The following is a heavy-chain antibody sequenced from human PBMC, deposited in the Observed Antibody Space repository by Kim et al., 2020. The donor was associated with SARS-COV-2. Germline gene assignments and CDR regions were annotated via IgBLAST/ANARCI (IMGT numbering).Heavy chain of an antibody. CDR2: INAGNGNT. CDR1: GYTFTSYA. D-gene: IGHD3-10*01. Sequence: ASVKVSCKASGYTFTSYAMHWVRQAPGQRLEWMGWINAGNGNTKYSQKFQGRVTITRDTSASTAYMELSSLRSEETAVYYCARGWGPMVRGVENYYYGMDVWGQGTTVTVSS. CDR3: ARGWGPMVRGVENYYYGMDV. V-gene: IGHV1-3*01. J-gene: IGHJ6*02.